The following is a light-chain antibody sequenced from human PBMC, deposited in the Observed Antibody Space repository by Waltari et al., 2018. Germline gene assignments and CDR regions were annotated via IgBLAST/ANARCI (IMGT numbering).Light chain of an antibody. J-gene: IGKJ1*01. V-gene: IGKV4-1*01. CDR1: QSLLNSSNNKNS. CDR2: WAS. Sequence: DLVMTQSPDSLAGSLGERATSHCKSSQSLLNSSNNKNSLSWYPHKPGQPPKLLIYWASTREAGVPDRFSGSGSGTDFTLTISSLQAEDVAVYYCQQYYGSPRTFGQGTKVEIK. CDR3: QQYYGSPRT.